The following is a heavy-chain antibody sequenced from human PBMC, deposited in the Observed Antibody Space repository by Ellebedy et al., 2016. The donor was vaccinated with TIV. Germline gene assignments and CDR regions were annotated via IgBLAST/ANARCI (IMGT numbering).Heavy chain of an antibody. CDR2: ISGGGDNT. CDR3: AKGSSSGFNDDRVGFQY. D-gene: IGHD1-26*01. Sequence: GESLKISCAASGFTFNNFAMHWVRQAPGKGLEWLSVISGGGDNTYNADSVKGRFTITRDNSKNTLFLQMTSLTTEDTAVYYCAKGSSSGFNDDRVGFQYWGQGTLVTVSS. CDR1: GFTFNNFA. V-gene: IGHV3-23*01. J-gene: IGHJ4*02.